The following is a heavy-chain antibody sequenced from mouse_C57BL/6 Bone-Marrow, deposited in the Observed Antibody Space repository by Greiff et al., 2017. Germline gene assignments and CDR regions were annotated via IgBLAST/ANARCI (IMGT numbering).Heavy chain of an antibody. J-gene: IGHJ2*01. CDR2: INPGSGGT. CDR3: ARSNYYGSSYYYFDY. D-gene: IGHD1-1*01. CDR1: GYAFTNYL. Sequence: QVQLQQSGAELVRPGTSVKVSCKASGYAFTNYLIEWVKQRPGQGLEWIGVINPGSGGTNYNEKFKGKATLPADKSSSTAYMQLSSLTSEDSAVYFCARSNYYGSSYYYFDYWGQGTTLTVSS. V-gene: IGHV1-54*01.